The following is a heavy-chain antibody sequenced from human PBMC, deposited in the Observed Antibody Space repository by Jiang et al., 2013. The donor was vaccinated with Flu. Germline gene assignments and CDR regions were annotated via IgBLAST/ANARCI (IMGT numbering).Heavy chain of an antibody. D-gene: IGHD3-3*01. V-gene: IGHV1-2*06. CDR2: INPNSGGT. J-gene: IGHJ6*01. Sequence: GLEWMGRINPNSGGTNYAQKFQGRVTMTRDTSISTAYMELSRLRSDDTAVYYCARVTIYYYYGMDVWGPRDHGHRLL. CDR3: ARVTIYYYYGMDV.